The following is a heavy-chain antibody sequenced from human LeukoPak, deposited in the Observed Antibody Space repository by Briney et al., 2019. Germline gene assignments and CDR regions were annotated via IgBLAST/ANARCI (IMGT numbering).Heavy chain of an antibody. J-gene: IGHJ5*02. V-gene: IGHV1-46*01. CDR2: INPSGGST. CDR1: GYTFTSYY. Sequence: ASVKVSCKASGYTFTSYYMHWVRQAPGQGLEWMGIINPSGGSTSYAQKFQGRVTMTRDTSTSTVYMELSSLRSEDTAVYYCASEGSSSSDSGWFDPWGQGTLVTVSS. D-gene: IGHD6-6*01. CDR3: ASEGSSSSDSGWFDP.